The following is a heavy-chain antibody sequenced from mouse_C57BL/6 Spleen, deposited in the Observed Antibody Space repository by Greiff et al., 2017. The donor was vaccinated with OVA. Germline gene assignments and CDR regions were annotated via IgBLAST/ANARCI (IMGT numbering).Heavy chain of an antibody. CDR2: IYPGSGNT. CDR1: GYSFTSYY. CDR3: ARGDLYYAMDY. D-gene: IGHD3-3*01. J-gene: IGHJ4*01. V-gene: IGHV1-66*01. Sequence: VKLMESGPELVKPGASVKISCKASGYSFTSYYIHWVKQRPGQGLEWIGWIYPGSGNTKYNEKFKGKATLTADTSSSTAYMQLSSLTSEDSAVYYCARGDLYYAMDYWGQGTSVTVSS.